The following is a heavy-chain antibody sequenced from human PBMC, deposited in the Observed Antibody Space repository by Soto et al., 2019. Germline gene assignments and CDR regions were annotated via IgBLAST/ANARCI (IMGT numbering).Heavy chain of an antibody. J-gene: IGHJ5*02. V-gene: IGHV4-31*03. CDR1: GGSISSGGYY. CDR3: ARTNLYCSGGSCYGWFDP. Sequence: SETLSLTCTVSGGSISSGGYYLSWIRQHPVKGLEWIGYIYYSGSTYYNPSLKSRVTISVDTSKNQFSLKLSSVTAADTAVYYCARTNLYCSGGSCYGWFDPWGQGTLVTVSS. D-gene: IGHD2-15*01. CDR2: IYYSGST.